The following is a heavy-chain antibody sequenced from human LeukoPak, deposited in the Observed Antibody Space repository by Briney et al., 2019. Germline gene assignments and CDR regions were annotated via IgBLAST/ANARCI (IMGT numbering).Heavy chain of an antibody. J-gene: IGHJ3*02. CDR3: ARARYVNSFCAFDI. CDR1: GGSISSYY. CDR2: LSKSGNT. D-gene: IGHD3-9*01. V-gene: IGHV4-59*01. Sequence: PSETLSLTCTVSGGSISSYYWSWIRLPPGKGLEWVGYLSKSGNTNYSPSLKSRVTIFGDTSKNQFSLKLSSVTAADTAIYYCARARYVNSFCAFDIWGQGTLVTVSS.